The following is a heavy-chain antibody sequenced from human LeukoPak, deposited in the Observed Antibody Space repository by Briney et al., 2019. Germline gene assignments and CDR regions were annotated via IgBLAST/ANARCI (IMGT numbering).Heavy chain of an antibody. J-gene: IGHJ4*02. Sequence: GGSLRLSCAASGFTFSSYAMSWVRQAPGKGLEWVSAISGSGGSTYYADSVKGRFTISRDNSKNTLYLQMNSLRAEDTAVYYCAKGSYANWNDDPGFDYWGQGTLVTVSS. CDR1: GFTFSSYA. D-gene: IGHD1-1*01. CDR2: ISGSGGST. V-gene: IGHV3-23*01. CDR3: AKGSYANWNDDPGFDY.